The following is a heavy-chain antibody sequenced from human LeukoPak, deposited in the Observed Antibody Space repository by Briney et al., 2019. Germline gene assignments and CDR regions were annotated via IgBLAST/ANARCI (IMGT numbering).Heavy chain of an antibody. J-gene: IGHJ4*02. CDR1: GFTFSNYA. CDR2: TVGSGVST. Sequence: PGGSLRLSCAASGFTFSNYAMYWVRQAPGKGLEWVSATVGSGVSTYYADSVRGRFTMSRDNSKNMLYLQMNSLRAEDTAVYYCAKRESATNSRYFDYWGKGTLVTVSS. V-gene: IGHV3-23*01. CDR3: AKRESATNSRYFDY. D-gene: IGHD4-11*01.